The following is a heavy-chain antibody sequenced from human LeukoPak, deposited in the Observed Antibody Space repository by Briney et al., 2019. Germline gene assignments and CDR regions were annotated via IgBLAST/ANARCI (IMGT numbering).Heavy chain of an antibody. CDR3: ARDVGGSYPRLFDY. D-gene: IGHD1-26*01. Sequence: PGGSLRLSCAASGFTFSSYSMNWVRQAPGKGLEWVSSISSSSSYIYYADSVKGRFTISRDNAKNSLYLQMNSLRAEDTAVYYCARDVGGSYPRLFDYWGQGTLVTVSS. CDR1: GFTFSSYS. V-gene: IGHV3-21*01. J-gene: IGHJ4*02. CDR2: ISSSSSYI.